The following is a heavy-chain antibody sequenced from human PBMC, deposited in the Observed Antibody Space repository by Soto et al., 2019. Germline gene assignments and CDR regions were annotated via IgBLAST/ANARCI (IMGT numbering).Heavy chain of an antibody. CDR3: AKASYSSGWPYYFDY. J-gene: IGHJ4*02. Sequence: PGGSLRLSCAASGFTFSTYSMNWVRQAPGKGLEWVSVISGSGFTTYYADSVKGRFTISRDNSKNTLYLQMNSLRAEDTAVYYCAKASYSSGWPYYFDYWGQGTLVTVSS. CDR1: GFTFSTYS. D-gene: IGHD6-19*01. CDR2: ISGSGFTT. V-gene: IGHV3-23*01.